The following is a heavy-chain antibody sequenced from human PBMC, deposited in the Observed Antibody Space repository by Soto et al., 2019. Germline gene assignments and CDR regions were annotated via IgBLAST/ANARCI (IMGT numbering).Heavy chain of an antibody. D-gene: IGHD3-10*01. J-gene: IGHJ5*02. CDR2: ISGSGGST. CDR3: AKIRITMVRGVIGWFDP. CDR1: GFTFSSYA. Sequence: TGGSLRLSCAASGFTFSSYAMSWVRQAPGKGLEWVSAISGSGGSTYYADSVKGRFTISRDNSKNTLYLQMNSLRAEDTAVYYCAKIRITMVRGVIGWFDPWGQGTLVTVSS. V-gene: IGHV3-23*01.